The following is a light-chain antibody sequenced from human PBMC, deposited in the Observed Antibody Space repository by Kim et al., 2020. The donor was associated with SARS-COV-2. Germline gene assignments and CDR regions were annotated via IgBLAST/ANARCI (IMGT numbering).Light chain of an antibody. V-gene: IGKV3-20*01. CDR1: QSIRSSN. J-gene: IGKJ1*01. CDR2: GAS. CDR3: QQYGSSPRT. Sequence: SPGERANLSCRASQSIRSSNLAWYQQKPGQSPRLVIYGASTRAPVIPERFSGSGSGTDFTLTISRLEPEDFAVYYCQQYGSSPRTFGQGTKVDIK.